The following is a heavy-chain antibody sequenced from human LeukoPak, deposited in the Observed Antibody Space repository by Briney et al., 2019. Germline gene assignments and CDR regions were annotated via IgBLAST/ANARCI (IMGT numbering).Heavy chain of an antibody. J-gene: IGHJ4*02. Sequence: GGSLRLSCAASGFTFSDYWMSWVRQAPGKRLGWVANIEGDGTQKYYVDSVKGRFTISRENAKNSVYLQMNSLRAEDTAVYYCARDWVDTSEKVFDYWGQGTLVTVSS. CDR1: GFTFSDYW. V-gene: IGHV3-7*04. CDR3: ARDWVDTSEKVFDY. D-gene: IGHD5-18*01. CDR2: IEGDGTQK.